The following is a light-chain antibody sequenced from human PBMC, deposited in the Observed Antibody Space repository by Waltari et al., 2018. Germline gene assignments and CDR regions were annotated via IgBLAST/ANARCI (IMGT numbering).Light chain of an antibody. Sequence: QSALPQPASVSGSPGLSITISCTGTSSDVGTFTLVSWYQQHPGKVPNLLIYEVSKRPSGVSNHFSGSKSGNTASLTISGLRAEDEADYYCCSYAGSRTYVFGTGTKVTVL. CDR1: SSDVGTFTL. CDR2: EVS. CDR3: CSYAGSRTYV. V-gene: IGLV2-23*02. J-gene: IGLJ1*01.